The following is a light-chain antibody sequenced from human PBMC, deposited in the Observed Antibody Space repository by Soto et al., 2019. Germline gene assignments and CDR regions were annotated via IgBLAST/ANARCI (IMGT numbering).Light chain of an antibody. CDR3: CSYTSRSTLRI. J-gene: IGLJ1*01. Sequence: QSALTQPASVSGSPGQSITISCTGTSSDIGTYNYVSWYQQHPDKAPQLMIYEVSNRPSGVSNRFSGSKSGNTASLTISGLQAEDEADYYCCSYTSRSTLRIFGTGTKLTV. CDR1: SSDIGTYNY. CDR2: EVS. V-gene: IGLV2-14*01.